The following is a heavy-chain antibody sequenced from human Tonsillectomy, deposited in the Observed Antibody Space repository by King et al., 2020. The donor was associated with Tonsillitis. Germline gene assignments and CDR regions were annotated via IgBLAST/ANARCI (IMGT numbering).Heavy chain of an antibody. CDR1: GGSISSGDYY. CDR2: IYYSGST. D-gene: IGHD3-10*01. Sequence: VQLQESGPGLVKPSQTLSLTCTVSGGSISSGDYYWGWIRQPPGKGLEWIGYIYYSGSTYYNPSLKSRVTISVDTSKNQFSLKLSSVTAADTAVYYCASGSSSQGEPGTYSYGSGLDYWGQGTLVTVSS. V-gene: IGHV4-30-4*01. CDR3: ASGSSSQGEPGTYSYGSGLDY. J-gene: IGHJ4*02.